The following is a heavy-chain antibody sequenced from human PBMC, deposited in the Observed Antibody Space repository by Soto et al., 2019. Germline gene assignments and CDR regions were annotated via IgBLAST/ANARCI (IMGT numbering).Heavy chain of an antibody. D-gene: IGHD3-9*01. CDR2: INHSGST. Sequence: SETLSLTCAVYGGSFSGYYWSWIRQPPGKGLEWIGEINHSGSTNYNPSLKSRVSRDNARNTLFLQLNSLRVDDTAVYYCARGGFDHAFDLWGQGTMVTVSS. CDR3: ARGGFDHAFDL. J-gene: IGHJ3*01. CDR1: GGSFSGYY. V-gene: IGHV4-34*01.